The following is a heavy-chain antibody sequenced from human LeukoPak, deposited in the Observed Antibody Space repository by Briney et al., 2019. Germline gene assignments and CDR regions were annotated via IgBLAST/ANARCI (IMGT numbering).Heavy chain of an antibody. V-gene: IGHV3-21*01. CDR2: ISRGSGHI. Sequence: GGSLRLSCAASRFTFSNYSMNWVRQAPGKGLEWVPSISRGSGHIYYADSVKGRFTISRDNARNSLYLQMNSLRAEDTAVYYCARVSRGSYHFDYWGQGALVTVSS. CDR3: ARVSRGSYHFDY. D-gene: IGHD1-26*01. CDR1: RFTFSNYS. J-gene: IGHJ4*02.